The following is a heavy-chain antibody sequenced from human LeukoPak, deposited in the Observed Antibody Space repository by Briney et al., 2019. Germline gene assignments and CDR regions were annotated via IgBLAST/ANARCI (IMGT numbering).Heavy chain of an antibody. CDR1: GFTFSDYP. V-gene: IGHV3-49*03. D-gene: IGHD6-6*01. CDR2: IRSGAHGGTT. J-gene: IGHJ4*02. Sequence: PGGSLRLSCTASGFTFSDYPMSWYRQAPGKGPEWAAFIRSGAHGGTTEYGASVKGRFTILRDDSKSIAYLQMDSLKTEDTAVYYCVRGYSNSEGEGYWGQGTLVTVSS. CDR3: VRGYSNSEGEGY.